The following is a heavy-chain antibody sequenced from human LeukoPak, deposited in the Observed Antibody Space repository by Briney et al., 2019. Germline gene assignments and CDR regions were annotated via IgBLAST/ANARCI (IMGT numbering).Heavy chain of an antibody. V-gene: IGHV5-51*01. CDR2: IYPGDSDT. CDR3: ARTVLVRGVIITVDY. J-gene: IGHJ4*02. Sequence: GESLRISCKGSGYSFTSYWIGWVRQMPGKGLEWMGIIYPGDSDTRYSPSFQGQVTISADKSISTAYLQWSSLKASDTAMYYCARTVLVRGVIITVDYWGQGTLVTVSS. D-gene: IGHD3-10*01. CDR1: GYSFTSYW.